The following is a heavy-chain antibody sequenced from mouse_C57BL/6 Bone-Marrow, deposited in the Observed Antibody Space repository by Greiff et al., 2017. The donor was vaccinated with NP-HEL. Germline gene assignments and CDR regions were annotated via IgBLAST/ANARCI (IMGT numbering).Heavy chain of an antibody. V-gene: IGHV5-6*01. CDR1: GFTFSSYG. J-gene: IGHJ3*01. CDR2: ISSGGSYT. CDR3: ARNLAY. Sequence: EVQVVESGGDLVKPGGSLKLSCAASGFTFSSYGMSWVRQTPDKRLEWVATISSGGSYTYYPDSVKGRFTISRDNAKNTLYLQMSSLKSEDTAMYYCARNLAYWGQGTLVTVSA.